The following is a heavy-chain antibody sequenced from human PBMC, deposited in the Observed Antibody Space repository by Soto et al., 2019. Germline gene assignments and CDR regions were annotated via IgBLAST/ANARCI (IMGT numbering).Heavy chain of an antibody. V-gene: IGHV3-21*06. Sequence: VGSLRLSCAASGFTFTSYTMNWVRQAPGKGLEWVSSISSSSDYIYYADSMKGRVTISRDNAKNSLFLDMNSLTGEDTAVYYCARARVYATGPLDFWGQGTLVTVSS. D-gene: IGHD6-13*01. J-gene: IGHJ4*02. CDR2: ISSSSDYI. CDR1: GFTFTSYT. CDR3: ARARVYATGPLDF.